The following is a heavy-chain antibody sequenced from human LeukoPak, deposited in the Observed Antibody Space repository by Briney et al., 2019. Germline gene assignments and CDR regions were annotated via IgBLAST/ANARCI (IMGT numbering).Heavy chain of an antibody. CDR3: ARDYEPTVVKGYFDY. CDR1: GFTFSSYA. V-gene: IGHV3-48*04. CDR2: ISSSGSTI. D-gene: IGHD4-23*01. Sequence: GGSLRLSCSASGFTFSSYAMHWVRQAPGKGLEWVSYISSSGSTIYYADSVKGRFTISRDNAKNSLYLQMNSLRAEDTAVYYCARDYEPTVVKGYFDYWGQGTLVTVSS. J-gene: IGHJ4*02.